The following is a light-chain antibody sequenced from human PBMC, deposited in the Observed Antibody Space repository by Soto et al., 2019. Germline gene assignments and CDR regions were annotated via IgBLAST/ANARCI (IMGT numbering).Light chain of an antibody. J-gene: IGLJ1*01. Sequence: SVLTQPASVSGSPGQSITISCTGTSSDVGGYNYVSWYQQHPGKAPKLVIYEVSNRPSGVSNRFSGSKSGNTASLTISGLQAEEEADYYCSSYTSSSTRVFGTGTKVTVL. CDR3: SSYTSSSTRV. CDR1: SSDVGGYNY. CDR2: EVS. V-gene: IGLV2-14*01.